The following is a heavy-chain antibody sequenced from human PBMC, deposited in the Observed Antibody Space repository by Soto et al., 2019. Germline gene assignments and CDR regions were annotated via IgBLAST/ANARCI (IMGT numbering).Heavy chain of an antibody. CDR1: GASISSGDHY. CDR2: IYYRGST. J-gene: IGHJ5*02. CDR3: ARGGHGNSFAP. Sequence: SETLSLTCTVSGASISSGDHYWSWIRQSPGKGLEWIGYIYYRGSTDYNPSLKSRVTISVDTSKNQFSLQVNSVTAPTTPLYTCARGGHGNSFAPGGRGTLFPVSS. V-gene: IGHV4-30-4*01. D-gene: IGHD1-7*01.